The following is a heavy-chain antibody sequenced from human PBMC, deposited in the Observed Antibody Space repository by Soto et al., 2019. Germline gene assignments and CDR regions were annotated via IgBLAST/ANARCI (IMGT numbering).Heavy chain of an antibody. V-gene: IGHV3-7*01. CDR2: INQAGSEK. Sequence: GGSLRLSCAASGFSFTTYWMSWVRQAPGKGLEWVANINQAGSEKYYVDSVKGRFTISRDNGKNSLYLQMNSLRADDTAVYYCARGIITGGDYWGQGTLVTVSS. CDR1: GFSFTTYW. CDR3: ARGIITGGDY. J-gene: IGHJ4*02. D-gene: IGHD7-27*01.